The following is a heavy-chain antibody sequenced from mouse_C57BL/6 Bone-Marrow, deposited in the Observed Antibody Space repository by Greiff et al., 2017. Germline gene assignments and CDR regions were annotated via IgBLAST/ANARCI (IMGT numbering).Heavy chain of an antibody. CDR1: GFTFSSYA. V-gene: IGHV5-9-1*02. D-gene: IGHD1-1*01. Sequence: EVKLVESGEGLVKPGGSLKLSCAASGFTFSSYAMSWVRHTPEKRLAWVAYISSGGDYIYYADTVKGRFTISRDNARNTLYLQMSSLKSEDTAMYYCTRAPFITTVVAHYFDYWGQGTTLTVSS. CDR2: ISSGGDYI. CDR3: TRAPFITTVVAHYFDY. J-gene: IGHJ2*01.